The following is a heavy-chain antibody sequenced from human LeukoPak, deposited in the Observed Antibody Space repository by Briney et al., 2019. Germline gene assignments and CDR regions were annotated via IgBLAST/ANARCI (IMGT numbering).Heavy chain of an antibody. CDR2: IYYSGST. J-gene: IGHJ4*02. CDR1: GGSISSYY. V-gene: IGHV4-59*01. D-gene: IGHD5-18*01. Sequence: SETLSLTCTVSGGSISSYYWSWLRQPPGKGLEWIGHIYYSGSTNYNPSLKSRVTISIDTSKNQFSLKLSSVTAADTAVYYCARGAAGYSYGWGQGTLVTVSS. CDR3: ARGAAGYSYG.